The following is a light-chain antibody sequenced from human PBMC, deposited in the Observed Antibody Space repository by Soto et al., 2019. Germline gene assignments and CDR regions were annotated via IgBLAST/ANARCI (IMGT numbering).Light chain of an antibody. CDR3: SSYTNRKTVV. V-gene: IGLV2-14*03. Sequence: QSVLTQPASVSGSPGQSITIFCTGTSSDVGGYNYVSWYQQRPGKPPKLMIYDVTNRPSGVSNRFSGSKSGSTASLTISGLQAEDEGDYYCSSYTNRKTVVFGGGTKVTVL. J-gene: IGLJ3*02. CDR1: SSDVGGYNY. CDR2: DVT.